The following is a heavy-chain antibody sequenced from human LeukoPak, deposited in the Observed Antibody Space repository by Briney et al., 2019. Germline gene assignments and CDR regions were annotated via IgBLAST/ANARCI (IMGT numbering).Heavy chain of an antibody. D-gene: IGHD3-10*01. CDR2: ISAYNGNT. CDR1: GYTFTSYG. J-gene: IGHJ5*02. V-gene: IGHV1-18*01. CDR3: VTTYYYGSGSYYWWFDP. Sequence: ASVKVSCKASGYTFTSYGISWVRQAPGQGLEWMGWISAYNGNTNYAQKLQGRVTMTTDTSTSTAYMELRSLRSDDTAVYYCVTTYYYGSGSYYWWFDPWGQGTLVTVSS.